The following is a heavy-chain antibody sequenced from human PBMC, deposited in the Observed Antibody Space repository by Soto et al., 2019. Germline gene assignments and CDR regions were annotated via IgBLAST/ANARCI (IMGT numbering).Heavy chain of an antibody. V-gene: IGHV3-30*18. Sequence: QVQLVESGGGVVQPGRSLRLSCATSGFIFSSYGMHWVRQVPGKGLEWVALISYDGSNEAYADSVKGRFIITRDKSKSSLYLQMDSLRAEDTAVYYCAKVIESGSYSTAIDHWGQGTRVTVSS. CDR3: AKVIESGSYSTAIDH. CDR1: GFIFSSYG. J-gene: IGHJ4*02. CDR2: ISYDGSNE. D-gene: IGHD1-26*01.